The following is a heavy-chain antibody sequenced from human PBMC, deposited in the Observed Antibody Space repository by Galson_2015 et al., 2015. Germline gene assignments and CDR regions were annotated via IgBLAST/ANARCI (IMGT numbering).Heavy chain of an antibody. Sequence: SATLSLTCTVSGGSVSSGSYYRSWIRQPPGRGLERIGYIYYSGSTNYNPSLESRVTISLDTSKNQFSLTLNSVTAADTAVYYCARVYCVSRSCYLDAFDIWGQGAMVPVSS. CDR2: IYYSGST. CDR1: GGSVSSGSYY. CDR3: ARVYCVSRSCYLDAFDI. D-gene: IGHD2-2*01. V-gene: IGHV4-61*01. J-gene: IGHJ3*02.